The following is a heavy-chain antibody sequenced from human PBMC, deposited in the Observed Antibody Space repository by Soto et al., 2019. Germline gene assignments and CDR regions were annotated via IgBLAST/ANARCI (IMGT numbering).Heavy chain of an antibody. CDR2: INPSGGST. Sequence: ASVKVSCKASGYTFTSYYMHWVRQAPGQGLEWMGIINPSGGSTSYAQKFQGRVTMTRDTSTSTVYMELSSLRSEDTAVYYCAKEEYVYGDYVYYSGMDVWGQGTTVTVSS. D-gene: IGHD4-17*01. CDR1: GYTFTSYY. CDR3: AKEEYVYGDYVYYSGMDV. V-gene: IGHV1-46*01. J-gene: IGHJ6*02.